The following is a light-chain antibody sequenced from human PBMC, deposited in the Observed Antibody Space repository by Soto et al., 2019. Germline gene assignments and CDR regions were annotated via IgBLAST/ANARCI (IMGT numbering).Light chain of an antibody. CDR2: DTS. Sequence: EIVLTQSPGTLSLSVGERVTLSCSASQSVSSYLAWYQQTPGQAPRLLIYDTSNRATGTPDRFSGRGPGPDFTLTIRRLEPEDFTLYYCQQCGSSPLTVGGGTTVELQ. CDR1: QSVSSY. CDR3: QQCGSSPLT. J-gene: IGKJ4*01. V-gene: IGKV3-20*01.